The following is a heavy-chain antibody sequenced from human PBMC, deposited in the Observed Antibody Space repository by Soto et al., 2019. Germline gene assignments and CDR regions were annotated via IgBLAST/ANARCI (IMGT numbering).Heavy chain of an antibody. V-gene: IGHV6-1*01. D-gene: IGHD3-9*01. CDR1: GDSVSSNSAA. Sequence: PSQTLSLTCVISGDSVSSNSAAWNWIRQSPSRGLEWLGRTYYRSKWYNDYAVSVKSRITINPDTSKNQFSLQLNSVTPEDTAMYYCARHPILTGYEYYYYGMDVWGQGTTVTVSS. CDR2: TYYRSKWYN. CDR3: ARHPILTGYEYYYYGMDV. J-gene: IGHJ6*02.